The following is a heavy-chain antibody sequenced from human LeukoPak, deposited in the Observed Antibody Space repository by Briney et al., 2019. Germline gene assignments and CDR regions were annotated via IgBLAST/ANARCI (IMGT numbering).Heavy chain of an antibody. J-gene: IGHJ4*02. Sequence: GGSLRLSCAASGFTFSSYGMHWVRQAPGKGLEWVAVISYDGSNKYYADSVKGRFTISRDNSKNTLYLQMNSLRAEDTAVYYCARASHYDFWSCYYSGYWGQGTLVTGSS. CDR1: GFTFSSYG. CDR3: ARASHYDFWSCYYSGY. D-gene: IGHD3-3*01. V-gene: IGHV3-30*03. CDR2: ISYDGSNK.